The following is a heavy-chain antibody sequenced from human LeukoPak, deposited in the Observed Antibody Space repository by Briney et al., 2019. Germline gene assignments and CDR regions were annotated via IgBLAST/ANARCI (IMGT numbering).Heavy chain of an antibody. V-gene: IGHV4-39*01. CDR3: ARHSYDSSGYYGY. CDR1: GGSISSSSYY. D-gene: IGHD3-22*01. Sequence: SETLSLTCTVSGGSISSSSYYWGWIRQPPGKGLEWIGSIYYSGSTYYNPFLKSRVTISVDTSKNQFSLKLSSVTAADTAVYYCARHSYDSSGYYGYWGQGTLVTVSS. J-gene: IGHJ4*02. CDR2: IYYSGST.